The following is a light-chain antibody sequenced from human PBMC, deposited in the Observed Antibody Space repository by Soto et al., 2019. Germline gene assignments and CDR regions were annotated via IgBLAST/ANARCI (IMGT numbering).Light chain of an antibody. V-gene: IGLV4-60*03. CDR1: RGTSSYI. CDR2: LEGSGNY. J-gene: IGLJ2*01. Sequence: QSVLTQSSSASASLGSSVNLPCTLSRGTSSYIIEWHQQKQGKAPRYLMKLEGSGNYNKGSGVPDRFSGSTSGTDRYLTISNLQSEDEADYYCETWDTSTRVFGGGTQLTVL. CDR3: ETWDTSTRV.